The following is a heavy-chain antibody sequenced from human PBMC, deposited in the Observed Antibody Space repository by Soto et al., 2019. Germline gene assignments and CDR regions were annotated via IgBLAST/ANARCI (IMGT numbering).Heavy chain of an antibody. J-gene: IGHJ4*02. V-gene: IGHV3-23*01. CDR3: AKVLSKNYYYTFDF. Sequence: PGGSLRLSCAASGFTFSSYAMSWVRQAPGKGLEWVSTISGGSSVTYYGDSVKGRFTISRDNAKKTLFLQLNRLSAEDTATYYCAKVLSKNYYYTFDFWGQGTQVTVSS. D-gene: IGHD3-22*01. CDR1: GFTFSSYA. CDR2: ISGGSSVT.